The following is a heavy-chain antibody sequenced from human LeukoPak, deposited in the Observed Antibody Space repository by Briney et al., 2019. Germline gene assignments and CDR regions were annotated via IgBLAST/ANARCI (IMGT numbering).Heavy chain of an antibody. Sequence: PGRSLRLSCAGSGFTFSSYAMHWVRQAPGKGLEWVAVISYDGTNKYYADSVKGRFTISRDNSKNTLYLQMNSLRAEDTAVYYCARPRATGYFEWLSCEYWGQGTLVTVSS. CDR2: ISYDGTNK. V-gene: IGHV3-30-3*01. CDR1: GFTFSSYA. D-gene: IGHD3-9*01. J-gene: IGHJ4*02. CDR3: ARPRATGYFEWLSCEY.